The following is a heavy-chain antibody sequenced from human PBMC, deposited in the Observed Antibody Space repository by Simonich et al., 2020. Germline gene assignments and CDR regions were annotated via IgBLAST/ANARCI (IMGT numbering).Heavy chain of an antibody. CDR3: ARSSDLLNWNDGPYC. D-gene: IGHD1-1*01. J-gene: IGHJ4*02. CDR2: INPNSGGT. CDR1: GYTFTGYY. V-gene: IGHV1-2*02. Sequence: QVQLVQSGAEVKKPGASVKVSCKASGYTFTGYYMHWVRQAPGQGLEWMGWINPNSGGTNYAQKFQGRVTMTRDTSISTAYMELSRLRSDDTAVYYCARSSDLLNWNDGPYCWGQGTLVTVSS.